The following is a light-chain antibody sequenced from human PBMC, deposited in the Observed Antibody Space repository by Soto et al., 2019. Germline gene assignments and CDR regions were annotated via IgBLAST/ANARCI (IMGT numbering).Light chain of an antibody. CDR3: QQYNNWPIT. CDR1: QTVLTN. Sequence: EIVMSQSPSTLSVTPRARATLSCRTSQTVLTNLAWYQQKPGQAPRLLVYGASTRATGIPASFSGSGSGTEFTLAISSLQSEDFAVYYCQQYNNWPITFGQGRLLEI. J-gene: IGKJ5*01. V-gene: IGKV3D-15*01. CDR2: GAS.